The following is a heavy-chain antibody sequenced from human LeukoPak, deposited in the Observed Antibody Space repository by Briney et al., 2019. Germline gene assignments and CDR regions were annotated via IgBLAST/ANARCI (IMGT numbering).Heavy chain of an antibody. V-gene: IGHV1-18*01. J-gene: IGHJ5*02. CDR3: ARVLPRVVAVAATLGRFDP. Sequence: GASVKVSCKASGYTFTSYGISWVRQAPGQGLEWMGWISAYNGNTNYAQKLQGRVTMTTDTSTSTAYMELRSLRSDDTAVYYCARVLPRVVAVAATLGRFDPWGQGTLVTVSS. CDR2: ISAYNGNT. D-gene: IGHD2-15*01. CDR1: GYTFTSYG.